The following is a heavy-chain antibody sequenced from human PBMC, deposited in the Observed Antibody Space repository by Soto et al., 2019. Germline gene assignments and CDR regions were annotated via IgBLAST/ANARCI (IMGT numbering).Heavy chain of an antibody. CDR1: GGSISSYC. D-gene: IGHD1-7*01. CDR3: ARVVGTTVNGFDP. J-gene: IGHJ5*02. V-gene: IGHV4-4*07. CDR2: IYTSGST. Sequence: SETRSLTCTVSGGSISSYCWSGSGQPAGKGLEWIGRIYTSGSTNYNPSLKSRVTMSVDTSKNQFSLKLSSVTAADTAVYYCARVVGTTVNGFDPWGQGTLVTVSS.